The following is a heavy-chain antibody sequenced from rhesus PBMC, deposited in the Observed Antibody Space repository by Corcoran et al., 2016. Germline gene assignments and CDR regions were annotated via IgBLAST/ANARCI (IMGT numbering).Heavy chain of an antibody. J-gene: IGHJ6*01. Sequence: QVQLQQWGEGLVKPSETLSLTCAVYGGSISGYYYWSWIRQPPGKGLEWIGYIYGNSASTNYNPSLKNRVTISTDTTKNRLSRKLGCVTAADTAVYYCARSAAAGTGRYYYGLDSWGQGVVVTVSS. CDR1: GGSISGYYY. CDR3: ARSAAAGTGRYYYGLDS. V-gene: IGHV4-73*01. CDR2: IYGNSAST. D-gene: IGHD6-25*01.